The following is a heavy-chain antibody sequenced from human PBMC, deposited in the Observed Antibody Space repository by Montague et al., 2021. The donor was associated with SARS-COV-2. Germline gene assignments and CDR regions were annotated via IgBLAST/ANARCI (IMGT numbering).Heavy chain of an antibody. J-gene: IGHJ5*02. Sequence: SETLSLTCSVSGGSISSSYWSWIRQPPGKGLEWIGYMSYSGTTNYNPSPRSRLTMSIDTSKDQLSLKLSSLTAADAAVYYCARGRDQLGWFDPWGQGTLVTVSS. CDR2: MSYSGTT. V-gene: IGHV4-59*01. CDR3: ARGRDQLGWFDP. D-gene: IGHD7-27*01. CDR1: GGSISSSY.